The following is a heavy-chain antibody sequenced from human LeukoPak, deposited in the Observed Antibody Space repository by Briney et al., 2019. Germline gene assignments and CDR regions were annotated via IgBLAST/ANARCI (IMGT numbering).Heavy chain of an antibody. D-gene: IGHD2-15*01. CDR2: IYYSGST. Sequence: SETLSLTCTVSGGSISSSSYYWGWIRQPPGKGLEWIGSIYYSGSTYYNPSLKSRVTISVDTSKNQFSLKLSSVTAADTAVYYCARVGGIVGYYYYYYMDVWGKGTTVTVSS. V-gene: IGHV4-39*07. CDR1: GGSISSSSYY. J-gene: IGHJ6*03. CDR3: ARVGGIVGYYYYYYMDV.